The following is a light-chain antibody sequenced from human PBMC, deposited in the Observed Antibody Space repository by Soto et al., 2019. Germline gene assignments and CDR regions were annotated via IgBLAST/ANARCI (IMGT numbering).Light chain of an antibody. Sequence: QSVLTQPASVSGSPGQSITIPCTGTSSDVGSYNLVSWYQQHPGKAPKLMIYEDSKRPSDVSNRFSGSKSGNTASLTISGLQAEDEAAYYCCSYAGSTTFVVFGGGTKLTVL. CDR3: CSYAGSTTFVV. CDR2: EDS. V-gene: IGLV2-23*02. CDR1: SSDVGSYNL. J-gene: IGLJ3*02.